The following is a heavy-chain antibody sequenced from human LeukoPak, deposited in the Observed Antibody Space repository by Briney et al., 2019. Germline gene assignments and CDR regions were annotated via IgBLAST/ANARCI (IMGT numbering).Heavy chain of an antibody. CDR1: GYAFTGYY. Sequence: GASVKVSCTASGYAFTGYYIHWVRQAPGQGLEWMGWIYPYSGDTNYAQNFQGRVTMTRDTSISTAYMELSSLKSDDTAVYYCARDRNSGSSLDIWGQGTMLTVSS. CDR2: IYPYSGDT. V-gene: IGHV1-2*02. CDR3: ARDRNSGSSLDI. J-gene: IGHJ3*02. D-gene: IGHD6-6*01.